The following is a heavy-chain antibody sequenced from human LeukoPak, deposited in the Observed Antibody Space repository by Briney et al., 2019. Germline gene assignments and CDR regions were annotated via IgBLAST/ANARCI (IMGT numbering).Heavy chain of an antibody. CDR3: ARANADDFWSGYYRRKNWFDP. Sequence: PRASVKVSCKASGGTFSSYAISWVRQAPGQGLEWMGGITPIFGTANYAQKFQGRVTITADESTSTAYMELSSLRSEDTAVYYCARANADDFWSGYYRRKNWFDPWGQGTLVTVSS. CDR1: GGTFSSYA. CDR2: ITPIFGTA. D-gene: IGHD3-3*01. J-gene: IGHJ5*02. V-gene: IGHV1-69*01.